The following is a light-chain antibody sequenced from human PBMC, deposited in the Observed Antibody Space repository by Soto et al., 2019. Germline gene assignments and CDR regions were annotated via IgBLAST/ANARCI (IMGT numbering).Light chain of an antibody. Sequence: EIVLTQSPATLSLSPGERATLSCRASQSVSSYLAWYQQKPGQAPRLLIYDASNSATGIPARFSGSGSGTDSTLTISGLEPEDFAVYYCQQRSNWPSYTFGPGTKVDIK. CDR3: QQRSNWPSYT. V-gene: IGKV3-11*01. J-gene: IGKJ3*01. CDR1: QSVSSY. CDR2: DAS.